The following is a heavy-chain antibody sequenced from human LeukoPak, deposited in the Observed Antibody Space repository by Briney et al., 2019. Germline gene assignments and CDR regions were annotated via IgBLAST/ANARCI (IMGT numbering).Heavy chain of an antibody. CDR2: TKPDGSAE. Sequence: GGSLRLSCAASGFTFRNYWMGWVRQAPGKGLEWVANTKPDGSAEYYADSVRGRFTTSRDNAKNSLSLQMNSLRVEDTAVYYCAREVDRSFGYWGQGNLVTVSS. D-gene: IGHD2-15*01. CDR1: GFTFRNYW. J-gene: IGHJ4*02. CDR3: AREVDRSFGY. V-gene: IGHV3-7*01.